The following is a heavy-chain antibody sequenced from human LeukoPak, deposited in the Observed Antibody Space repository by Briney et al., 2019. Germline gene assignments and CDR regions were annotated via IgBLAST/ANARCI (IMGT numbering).Heavy chain of an antibody. D-gene: IGHD5-12*01. CDR3: ARVGYGGYDYDY. J-gene: IGHJ4*02. CDR1: GFPFSSYA. CDR2: ISGSGDST. V-gene: IGHV3-23*01. Sequence: GGSLRLSCAASGFPFSSYAMSWVRQAPGKGLEWVSVISGSGDSTYYVDSVEGRCTSSRDNSKDALYVQMNSLRAEDTAVYYCARVGYGGYDYDYWGQGTLVTVSS.